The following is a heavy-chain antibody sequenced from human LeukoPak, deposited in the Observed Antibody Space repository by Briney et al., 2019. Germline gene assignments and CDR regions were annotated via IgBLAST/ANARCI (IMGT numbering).Heavy chain of an antibody. CDR1: GGSFSGYY. V-gene: IGHV4-34*01. D-gene: IGHD3-10*01. CDR2: INHSGST. CDR3: ARRSSGRGPDY. J-gene: IGHJ4*02. Sequence: SETLSLTCAVYGGSFSGYYWSWIRQPPGKGLEWIGEINHSGSTYYNPSLKSRVTLSVDTSKNQFSLKLSSVTAADTAVYYCARRSSGRGPDYWGQGTLVTVSS.